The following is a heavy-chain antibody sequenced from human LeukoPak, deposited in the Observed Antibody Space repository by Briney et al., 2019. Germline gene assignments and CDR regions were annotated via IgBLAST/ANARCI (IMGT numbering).Heavy chain of an antibody. J-gene: IGHJ5*01. V-gene: IGHV3-23*01. Sequence: PGGSLRLSCAASGFTFSSYAMSWVRQAPGKGLEWVSAISGSGGSTYYADSVKGRFTISRDNSKNTLYLQMNSLRAEDTAVYYCARAYSSGWSYNWFDSWGQGTLVTVSS. CDR3: ARAYSSGWSYNWFDS. D-gene: IGHD6-19*01. CDR2: ISGSGGST. CDR1: GFTFSSYA.